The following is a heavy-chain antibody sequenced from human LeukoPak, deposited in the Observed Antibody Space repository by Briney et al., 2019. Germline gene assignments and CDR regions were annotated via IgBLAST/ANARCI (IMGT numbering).Heavy chain of an antibody. D-gene: IGHD4-17*01. CDR1: GFTFSSYE. J-gene: IGHJ4*02. V-gene: IGHV3-48*03. CDR3: ARDLAHGALDY. CDR2: ISSSGSTI. Sequence: GGSLRLSCAASGFTFSSYEMNWVRQAPGKGLEWVSYISSSGSTIYYADSVKGRFTISRDNAKNSLYLQMNSLRAEDTAVYYCARDLAHGALDYWGQGTLVTVSS.